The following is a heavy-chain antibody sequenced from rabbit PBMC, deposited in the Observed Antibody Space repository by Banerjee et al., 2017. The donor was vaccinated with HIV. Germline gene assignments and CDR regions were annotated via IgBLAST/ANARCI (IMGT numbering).Heavy chain of an antibody. CDR2: INTDSGST. V-gene: IGHV1S7*01. D-gene: IGHD4-2*01. CDR3: ARDAGYAGSNL. Sequence: QLVESGGGLVQPGGSLKLSCKASGFDFSSYWMSWVRQAPGKGLEWIAYINTDSGSTYDATWVNGRFTISRDNAQNTLYLQLNSLTAADTATYFCARDAGYAGSNLWGQGTLVT. J-gene: IGHJ4*01. CDR1: GFDFSSYW.